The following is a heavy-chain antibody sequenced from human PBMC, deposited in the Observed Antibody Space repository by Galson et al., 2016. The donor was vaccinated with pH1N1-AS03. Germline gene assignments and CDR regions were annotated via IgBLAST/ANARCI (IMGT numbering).Heavy chain of an antibody. J-gene: IGHJ6*02. V-gene: IGHV4-4*02. D-gene: IGHD2/OR15-2a*01. CDR1: GDPVSGGHW. CDR2: IYLRGST. CDR3: ARVLTPGYFHTMDV. Sequence: ETLSLTCAVSGDPVSGGHWWTWVRQSPGKGLEWIGYIYLRGSTDYNPSLADRVIISADRSTNDFSLTLSSVTAADTAVYYCARVLTPGYFHTMDVWGRGTTVTVSS.